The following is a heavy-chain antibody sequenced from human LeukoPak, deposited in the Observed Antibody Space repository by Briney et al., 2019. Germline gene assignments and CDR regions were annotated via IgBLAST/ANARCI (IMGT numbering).Heavy chain of an antibody. CDR2: ISGSGGST. V-gene: IGHV3-23*01. CDR1: GFTFSSYA. Sequence: GGSLRLSCAASGFTFSSYAMSWVRQAPGKGLEWVSAISGSGGSTYYADSVKGRFTISRDNSKNTLYLQMNSLRAEDTAVYYCTKFLPTHIVVANYYFDYWGQVSLVTVSS. CDR3: TKFLPTHIVVANYYFDY. D-gene: IGHD2-21*01. J-gene: IGHJ4*02.